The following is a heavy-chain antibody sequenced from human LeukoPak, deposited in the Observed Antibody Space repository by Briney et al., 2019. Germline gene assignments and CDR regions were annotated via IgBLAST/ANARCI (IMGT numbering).Heavy chain of an antibody. CDR2: IYHSGST. D-gene: IGHD5-24*01. Sequence: SEILSLTCTVSGYSISSGYYWGWIRQPPGKGLEWIGSIYHSGSTYYNPSLKSRVTISVDTSKNQFSLKLTSVTAADTAVYYCARLRWLQLGYFDYWGQGTLVTVS. CDR1: GYSISSGYY. J-gene: IGHJ4*02. CDR3: ARLRWLQLGYFDY. V-gene: IGHV4-38-2*02.